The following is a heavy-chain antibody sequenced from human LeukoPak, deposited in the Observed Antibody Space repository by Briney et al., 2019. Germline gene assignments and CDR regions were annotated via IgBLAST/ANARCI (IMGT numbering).Heavy chain of an antibody. V-gene: IGHV3-11*04. D-gene: IGHD3-10*01. CDR1: GFTFSDYY. CDR2: ISSSGSTI. CDR3: ARERGTGDLHYMDV. J-gene: IGHJ6*03. Sequence: GGSLRLSCAASGFTFSDYYMSWIRQAPGKGLEWVSYISSSGSTIYYADSVKGRFTISRDNAKNSLYLQMNSLRAEDTAVYYCARERGTGDLHYMDVWGKGTTVTVSS.